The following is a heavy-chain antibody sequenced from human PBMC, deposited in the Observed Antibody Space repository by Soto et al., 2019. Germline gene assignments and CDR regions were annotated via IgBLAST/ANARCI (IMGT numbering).Heavy chain of an antibody. Sequence: SRTCTVSGGSISSGGYYWIWSRQHPGKGLEWLGYIYYSGSTYYSPSLKSRVTISVDTSKNQFSLKLSSVTAADTAVYSCARDSLGLGYCSSTSCQGFDPWGQGTLVTVSS. CDR3: ARDSLGLGYCSSTSCQGFDP. J-gene: IGHJ5*02. CDR1: GGSISSGGYY. D-gene: IGHD2-2*01. CDR2: IYYSGST. V-gene: IGHV4-31*03.